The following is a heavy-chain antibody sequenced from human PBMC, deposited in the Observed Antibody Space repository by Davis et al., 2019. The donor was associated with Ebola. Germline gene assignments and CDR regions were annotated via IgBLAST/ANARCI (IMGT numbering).Heavy chain of an antibody. D-gene: IGHD3-3*01. CDR3: ARHQAEWLTELSYFDY. Sequence: MPSETLSLTCTVSGGSISSSSYYWGWIRQPPGKGLEWIGSLYYSGSTHYNPSLKSRVTISVDTSKNQFSLRLSSVTAADTAMFYCARHQAEWLTELSYFDYWGQGTLVTVSS. CDR1: GGSISSSSYY. V-gene: IGHV4-39*01. J-gene: IGHJ4*02. CDR2: LYYSGST.